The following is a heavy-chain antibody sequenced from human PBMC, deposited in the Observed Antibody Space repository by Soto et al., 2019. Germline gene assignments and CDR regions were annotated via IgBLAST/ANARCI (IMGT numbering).Heavy chain of an antibody. CDR1: GHTLTELS. CDR3: AKDRNRVRGPMPY. D-gene: IGHD3-10*01. Sequence: SGHTLTELSIHWVRQAPGKGLEWVAVISYDGSNKYYADSVKGRFTISRDNSKNTLYLQMNSLRAEDTAVYYCAKDRNRVRGPMPYGGKGTRITSSS. CDR2: ISYDGSNK. V-gene: IGHV3-30*18. J-gene: IGHJ4*02.